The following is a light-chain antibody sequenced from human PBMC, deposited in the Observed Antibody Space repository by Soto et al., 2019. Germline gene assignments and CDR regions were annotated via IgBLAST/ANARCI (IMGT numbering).Light chain of an antibody. V-gene: IGLV2-23*01. CDR3: CSYAGSSTFV. J-gene: IGLJ1*01. Sequence: QSALTQPASVSGSPGQSITISCTGTSSDVGSYHLVSWYQHHPGKAPKLMIYEGSKRPSGVSNRFSGSKSGNTASLTISGLQAEDEADYSCCSYAGSSTFVFGTGTKLTVL. CDR1: SSDVGSYHL. CDR2: EGS.